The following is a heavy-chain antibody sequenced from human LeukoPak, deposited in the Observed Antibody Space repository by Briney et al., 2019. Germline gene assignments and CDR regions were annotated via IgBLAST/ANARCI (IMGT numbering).Heavy chain of an antibody. V-gene: IGHV3-74*01. CDR1: GLTFSRHW. J-gene: IGHJ4*02. D-gene: IGHD4-17*01. CDR3: VRGNYGVDY. Sequence: GGSLRLSCAASGLTFSRHWMQWVRQAPGKGPVWVSHINSDGSSTSYADFVQGRFTISRDNAKNTLYLQMNSLRVEDTAMYYCVRGNYGVDYWGQGTLVTVSS. CDR2: INSDGSST.